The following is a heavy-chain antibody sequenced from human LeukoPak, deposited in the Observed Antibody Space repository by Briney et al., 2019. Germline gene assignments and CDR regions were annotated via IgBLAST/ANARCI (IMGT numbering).Heavy chain of an antibody. D-gene: IGHD3-9*01. J-gene: IGHJ4*02. CDR2: INDSGGST. CDR1: EFTFSTYG. V-gene: IGHV3-23*01. CDR3: AKDAIPYGVPILTGYYGYEDY. Sequence: PGGSPRLSCAASEFTFSTYGMSWVRQAPGKGLEWVSAINDSGGSTYYADSVKGRFTISRDNSKNTLYLQMNSLRAEDTAVYYCAKDAIPYGVPILTGYYGYEDYWGQGTLVTVSS.